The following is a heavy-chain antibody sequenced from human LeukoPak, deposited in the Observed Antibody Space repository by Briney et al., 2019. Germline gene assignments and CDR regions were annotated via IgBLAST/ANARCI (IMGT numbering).Heavy chain of an antibody. J-gene: IGHJ4*02. CDR2: VFYSGST. Sequence: PSETLSLTCTVSGGSISSRSYHWGWIRQPPGKGLEWIGSVFYSGSTYYNPSLKSRVTISVDTSKNQFSLKLSSVTAADTAVYYCTRAFRTLNDFWSGYPTVSYFDYWGQGTLVTVSS. CDR1: GGSISSRSYH. CDR3: TRAFRTLNDFWSGYPTVSYFDY. V-gene: IGHV4-39*07. D-gene: IGHD3-3*01.